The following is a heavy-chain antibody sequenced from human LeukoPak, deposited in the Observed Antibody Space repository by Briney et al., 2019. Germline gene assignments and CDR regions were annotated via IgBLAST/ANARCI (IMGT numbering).Heavy chain of an antibody. Sequence: PGGSLRLSCTASGFPFRVRWMHWVRQAPGKGLVWISLIKKDGFFSTYADSVKGRFTISRDDAKNTLYLQMDSLRADDTAVNYCATDLDYTFDYWGRGTLVTVSS. CDR3: ATDLDYTFDY. CDR2: IKKDGFFS. J-gene: IGHJ4*02. D-gene: IGHD4-4*01. CDR1: GFPFRVRW. V-gene: IGHV3-74*03.